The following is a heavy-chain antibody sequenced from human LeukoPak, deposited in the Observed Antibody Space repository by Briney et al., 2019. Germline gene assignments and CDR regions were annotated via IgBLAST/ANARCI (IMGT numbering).Heavy chain of an antibody. CDR2: IYYSGST. CDR1: GGSISSGGYY. V-gene: IGHV4-31*03. CDR3: ARVSGGGNYFDY. J-gene: IGHJ4*02. Sequence: SETLSLTCTVSGGSISSGGYYWSWIRQHPGKGLEWIGYIYYSGSTYYNPSLKSRVTISVDTSKNQFSLKLSSATAADTAVYYCARVSGGGNYFDYWGQGTLVTVSS. D-gene: IGHD2-15*01.